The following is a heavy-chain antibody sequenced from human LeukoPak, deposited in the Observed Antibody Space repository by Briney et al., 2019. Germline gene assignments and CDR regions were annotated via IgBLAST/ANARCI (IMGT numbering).Heavy chain of an antibody. V-gene: IGHV3-30*02. CDR1: GFIFSGYG. CDR2: IRYEGSNK. Sequence: GGSLRLSCAASGFIFSGYGMHWVRQAPGKGLQWVTFIRYEGSNKYYADSVTGRFTISRDNSKNTLYLQMNSLRVEDTAVYYCAKESDVAAAGIDYWGQGTLVTVSS. D-gene: IGHD6-13*01. J-gene: IGHJ4*02. CDR3: AKESDVAAAGIDY.